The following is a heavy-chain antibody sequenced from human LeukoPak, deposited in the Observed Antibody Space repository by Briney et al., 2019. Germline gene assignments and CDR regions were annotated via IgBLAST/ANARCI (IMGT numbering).Heavy chain of an antibody. CDR2: ISGSGGST. D-gene: IGHD6-19*01. Sequence: HGGSLRLSCAASGFTFSSYAMSWVRQAPGKGLEWVSAISGSGGSTYYADSVKGRFTISRDNSKNTLYLQMNSLRAEDTAVYYCARVGYSSGWFLIDYWGQGTLVTVSS. CDR3: ARVGYSSGWFLIDY. CDR1: GFTFSSYA. J-gene: IGHJ4*02. V-gene: IGHV3-23*01.